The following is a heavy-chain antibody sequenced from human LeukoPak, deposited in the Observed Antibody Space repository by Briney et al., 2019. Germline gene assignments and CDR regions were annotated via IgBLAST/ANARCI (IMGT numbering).Heavy chain of an antibody. J-gene: IGHJ3*02. CDR3: ARGGYTYGPATLGALDI. D-gene: IGHD5-18*01. CDR1: GFTLSGYW. Sequence: GGSLRLSCAASGFTLSGYWMHWVRQAPGKGLVWVSRINGDGSGTNYDDSVKGRFTISRDNAKNTLYLQMNSLRAEDTAVYYCARGGYTYGPATLGALDIWGPGTMVPVSS. CDR2: INGDGSGT. V-gene: IGHV3-74*01.